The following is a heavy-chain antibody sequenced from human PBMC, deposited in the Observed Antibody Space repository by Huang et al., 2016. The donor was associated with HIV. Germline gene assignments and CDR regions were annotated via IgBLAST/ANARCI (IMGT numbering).Heavy chain of an antibody. CDR3: ARFGSYYYGSGSYLDAFDI. CDR2: ITSSSGSI. Sequence: EVQLMESGGGLVQPGGSLRLSCAASGFTFSTYNMNWVRQAPGKGLEWVSYITSSSGSIYYADSVKGRFTISRDNAKNSLYLQMNSLRAEDMAVYYCARFGSYYYGSGSYLDAFDIWGQGTMVTVSS. J-gene: IGHJ3*02. D-gene: IGHD3-10*01. CDR1: GFTFSTYN. V-gene: IGHV3-48*01.